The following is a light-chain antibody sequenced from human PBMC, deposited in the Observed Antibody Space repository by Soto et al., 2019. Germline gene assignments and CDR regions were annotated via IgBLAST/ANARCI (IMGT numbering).Light chain of an antibody. CDR3: QQATISQLT. CDR1: QGISGW. Sequence: DIQMTQSPSSVSASVGDRVTITCRASQGISGWLAWYQQKPGKAPKLLIYAASTVETGVPSRFSGGRSGTDFTLTINNLQPKDFATYYCQQATISQLTFGGGTKVEIK. V-gene: IGKV1-12*01. CDR2: AAS. J-gene: IGKJ4*01.